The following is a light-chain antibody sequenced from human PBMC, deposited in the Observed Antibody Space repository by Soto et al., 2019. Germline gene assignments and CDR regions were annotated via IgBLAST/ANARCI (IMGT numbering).Light chain of an antibody. Sequence: QSVLTQPASVSGSPGQSITISCTGASSDVGSYNLVSWYQQHPGKAPKFMIYEDNKRPSGVSNRFSGSKSGNTASLTISGFQAEDEADYYCCSYVGSNTLVFGGGTKLTVL. J-gene: IGLJ2*01. CDR2: EDN. V-gene: IGLV2-23*01. CDR1: SSDVGSYNL. CDR3: CSYVGSNTLV.